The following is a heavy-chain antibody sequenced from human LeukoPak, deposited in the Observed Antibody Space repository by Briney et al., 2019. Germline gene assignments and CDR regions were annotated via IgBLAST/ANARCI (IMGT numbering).Heavy chain of an antibody. CDR3: AKGSVVVAALDY. Sequence: GGSLRLSCAASGFTFSSYGMHWVRQAPGKGLEWVAVISYDGSNKYYADSVKGRFTISRDNPKNTLYLQMNSLRAEDTAVYYCAKGSVVVAALDYWGQGTLVTVSS. J-gene: IGHJ4*02. CDR2: ISYDGSNK. V-gene: IGHV3-30*18. CDR1: GFTFSSYG. D-gene: IGHD2-15*01.